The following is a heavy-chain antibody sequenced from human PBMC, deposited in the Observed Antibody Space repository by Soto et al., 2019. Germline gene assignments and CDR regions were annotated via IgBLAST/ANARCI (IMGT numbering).Heavy chain of an antibody. CDR2: IDTAGKT. CDR1: GFTFSNYD. Sequence: GWSLRLSFVGSGFTFSNYDIHWVRQVTGRGLEWVSAIDTAGKTYYPDSVKGRFTISRENAGSSVYLQLNSLRAEDTAVYHCVRESAAGTGLYYFDYWGQGTLVTVSS. J-gene: IGHJ4*02. CDR3: VRESAAGTGLYYFDY. V-gene: IGHV3-13*01. D-gene: IGHD1-1*01.